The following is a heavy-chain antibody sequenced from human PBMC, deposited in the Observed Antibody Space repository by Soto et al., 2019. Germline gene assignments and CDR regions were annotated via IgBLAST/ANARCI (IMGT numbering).Heavy chain of an antibody. CDR3: AKDTPGRYGDYESNWLEP. J-gene: IGHJ5*02. CDR2: ISWDSGKI. Sequence: SLRLSCAASGFSIDDFAMHWVRQAPGKGLEWVPSISWDSGKIGYADSVTGRFSVSRDNAKNSLFLQMSSLKPEDTAFYFCAKDTPGRYGDYESNWLEPWGQGTLVTVSS. D-gene: IGHD4-17*01. V-gene: IGHV3-9*01. CDR1: GFSIDDFA.